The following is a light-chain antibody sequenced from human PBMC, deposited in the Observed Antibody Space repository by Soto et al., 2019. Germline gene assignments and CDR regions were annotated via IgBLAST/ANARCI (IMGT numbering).Light chain of an antibody. CDR1: TGAVTSGYS. CDR2: TTS. Sequence: QAVVTQEPSLTVSPGGTVTLTFGSSTGAVTSGYSPNWFQQKPGQTPRALIYTTSTKHSWTPARFSGSLLGGKAALTLSGAQHEDEADYYCVLSFGGPQFWVFGGGVKLIVL. V-gene: IGLV7-43*01. CDR3: VLSFGGPQFWV. J-gene: IGLJ3*02.